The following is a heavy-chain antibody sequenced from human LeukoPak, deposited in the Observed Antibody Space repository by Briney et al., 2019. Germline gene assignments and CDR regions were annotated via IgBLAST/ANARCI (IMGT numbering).Heavy chain of an antibody. CDR2: ISSSSSTI. CDR1: GFTFSSYS. Sequence: GSLRLSCAASGFTFSSYSMNWVRQAPGKGLEWVSYISSSSSTIYYADSVKGRFTISRYNAKNSLYLQMNSLRAEDTAVYYCARDHIVVVPAANPYYYGMDVWGEGTTVTVSS. D-gene: IGHD2-2*01. J-gene: IGHJ6*04. V-gene: IGHV3-48*04. CDR3: ARDHIVVVPAANPYYYGMDV.